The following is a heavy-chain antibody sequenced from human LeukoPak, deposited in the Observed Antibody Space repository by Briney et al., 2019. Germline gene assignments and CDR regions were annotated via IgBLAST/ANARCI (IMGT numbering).Heavy chain of an antibody. Sequence: SETLSLTCAVYGGSFSGYYWSWIRQPPGKGLEWIGEINHSGSTNYNPSLKSRVTISVDTSKNQFSLKLSSVTAADTAVYYCARAYYDNSGYYSSYFDYWGQGTLVTVSS. CDR3: ARAYYDNSGYYSSYFDY. J-gene: IGHJ4*02. V-gene: IGHV4-34*01. D-gene: IGHD3-22*01. CDR1: GGSFSGYY. CDR2: INHSGST.